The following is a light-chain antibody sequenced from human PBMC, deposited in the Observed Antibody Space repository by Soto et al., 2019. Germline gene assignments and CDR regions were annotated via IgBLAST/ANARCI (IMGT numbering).Light chain of an antibody. CDR2: DVS. V-gene: IGLV2-14*01. Sequence: QPALTHPASVSRSPGQSITIPCTGTSSEDGGYNYVSWYQQHPGKAPKLMIYDVSNRPSGVPNRFSGSKSGNTASLTISRLQFEDEADYYCSSYNSSSTLGFRTRTKVTVL. CDR3: SSYNSSSTLG. J-gene: IGLJ1*01. CDR1: SSEDGGYNY.